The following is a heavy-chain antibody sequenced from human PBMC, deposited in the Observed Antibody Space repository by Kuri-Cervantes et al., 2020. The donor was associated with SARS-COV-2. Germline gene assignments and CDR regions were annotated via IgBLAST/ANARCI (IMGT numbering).Heavy chain of an antibody. Sequence: LSLTCAASGFTFDDYAMHWVRQAPGKGLEWVALISYDGSNKYYADSVKGRFTISRDNSKNTLYLQMDSLRPDDTAVYYCAKDPHGIVVVVAAIDQWGQGTLVTVSS. CDR1: GFTFDDYA. CDR2: ISYDGSNK. D-gene: IGHD2-15*01. CDR3: AKDPHGIVVVVAAIDQ. J-gene: IGHJ4*02. V-gene: IGHV3-30*18.